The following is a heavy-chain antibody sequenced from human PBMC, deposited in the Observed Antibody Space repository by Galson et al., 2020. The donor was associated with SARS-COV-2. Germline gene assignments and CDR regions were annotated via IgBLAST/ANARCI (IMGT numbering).Heavy chain of an antibody. D-gene: IGHD3-10*01. CDR1: GAPVSGGSSGSDY. J-gene: IGHJ5*02. Sequence: ETSETLSLTCTVSGAPVSGGSSGSDYWSWIRQSPGKGLEWIGDIYYTGNTYYNPSLKSRVTISINTAKNHFSLKLTSATAADTAGYYCAREDYGSASYNNWFDPWGQGTLVTVSS. CDR2: IYYTGNT. V-gene: IGHV4-61*03. CDR3: AREDYGSASYNNWFDP.